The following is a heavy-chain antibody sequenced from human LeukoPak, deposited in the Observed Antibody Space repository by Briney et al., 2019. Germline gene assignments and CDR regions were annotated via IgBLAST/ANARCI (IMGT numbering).Heavy chain of an antibody. D-gene: IGHD4-17*01. CDR3: ARVDDYGDYNY. J-gene: IGHJ4*02. V-gene: IGHV3-21*01. CDR2: ISSSSSYI. Sequence: GGSLRLSCAASGFTFSSYSMNWVRQAPGKGMEWVSSISSSSSYIYYADSVKGRFTISRDNAKNSLYLQMNGLRAEDTAVYYCARVDDYGDYNYWGQGTLVTVSS. CDR1: GFTFSSYS.